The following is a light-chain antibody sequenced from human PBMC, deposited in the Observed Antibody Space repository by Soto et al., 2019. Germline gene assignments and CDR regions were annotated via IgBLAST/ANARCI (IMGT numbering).Light chain of an antibody. CDR2: ANI. CDR3: QSYDSSLSGYV. CDR1: SSNIGAGYD. Sequence: QSLLTQPPSVSGAPGQRVTIACTGSSSNIGAGYDVHWYQQLPGTAPKLLIYANINRPSGVPGRFSASKSGTSASLAITGLQAEDEADYYCQSYDSSLSGYVFGTGTKVTVL. V-gene: IGLV1-40*01. J-gene: IGLJ1*01.